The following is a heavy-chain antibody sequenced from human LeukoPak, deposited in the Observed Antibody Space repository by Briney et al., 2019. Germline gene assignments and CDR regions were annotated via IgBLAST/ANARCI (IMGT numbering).Heavy chain of an antibody. CDR1: GYTFSDYY. D-gene: IGHD6-19*01. J-gene: IGHJ4*02. CDR3: AREEPIAVAGTVDY. V-gene: IGHV1-2*02. CDR2: INPNSGGT. Sequence: ASVKVSCKASGYTFSDYYMHWVRQAPGQGLEWMGWINPNSGGTNYAQKFQGRVTMTRDTSISTAYMELSRLRSDDTAVYYCAREEPIAVAGTVDYWGQGTLVTVSS.